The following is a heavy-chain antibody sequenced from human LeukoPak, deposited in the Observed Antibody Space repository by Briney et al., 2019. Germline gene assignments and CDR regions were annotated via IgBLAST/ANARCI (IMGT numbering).Heavy chain of an antibody. CDR2: ISYDGCNK. D-gene: IGHD4-11*01. Sequence: PGGSLRLSCAASGFTFSSYAMHWVRQAPGKGLEWVAVISYDGCNKYYADSVEGRFTISRDNSKNTLYLQMNSLRAEDTAVYYCARESGLQVAFDIWGQGTMVTVSS. CDR3: ARESGLQVAFDI. V-gene: IGHV3-30-3*01. J-gene: IGHJ3*02. CDR1: GFTFSSYA.